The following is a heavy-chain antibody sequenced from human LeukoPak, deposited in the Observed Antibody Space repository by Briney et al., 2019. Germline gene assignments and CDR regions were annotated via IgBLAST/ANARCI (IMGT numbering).Heavy chain of an antibody. CDR2: ISYDGSNK. Sequence: PGGSLRLSCAASGFTFSSYGMHWVRQAPGKGLEWVAVISYDGSNKYYADSVKGRFTISRDNSKNTLYLQMNSLRAEDTAVYYCAKDGGEYSSPFGYWGQGTLVTVSS. D-gene: IGHD6-6*01. CDR3: AKDGGEYSSPFGY. CDR1: GFTFSSYG. J-gene: IGHJ4*02. V-gene: IGHV3-30*18.